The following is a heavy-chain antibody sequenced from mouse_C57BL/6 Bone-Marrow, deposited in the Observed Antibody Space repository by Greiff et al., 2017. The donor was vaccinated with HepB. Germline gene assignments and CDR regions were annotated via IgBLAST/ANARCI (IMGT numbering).Heavy chain of an antibody. V-gene: IGHV1-50*01. D-gene: IGHD1-1*01. J-gene: IGHJ2*01. CDR3: ARELRVDY. CDR1: GYTFTSYW. Sequence: QVQLQQPGAELVKPGASVKLSCKASGYTFTSYWMQWVKQRPGQGLEWIGEIDPSDSYTNYNQKFKGKATLTVDTSSSTAYMQLSSLTSEDSAVYYCARELRVDYWGKVNTLTVSS. CDR2: IDPSDSYT.